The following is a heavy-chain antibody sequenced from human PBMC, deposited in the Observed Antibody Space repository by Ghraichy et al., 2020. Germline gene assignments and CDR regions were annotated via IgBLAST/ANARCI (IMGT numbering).Heavy chain of an antibody. CDR2: ISSNGGTT. Sequence: GALRLSCSASGFTFSSYVMHWVRQAPGKGLEYVSAISSNGGTTYYADSVKGRFTISRDNSKNTLYLQMSSLRAEDTAVYYCVKDRYSGTYYRAFDIWVQGTMVTVSS. CDR1: GFTFSSYV. J-gene: IGHJ3*02. CDR3: VKDRYSGTYYRAFDI. V-gene: IGHV3-64D*06. D-gene: IGHD1-26*01.